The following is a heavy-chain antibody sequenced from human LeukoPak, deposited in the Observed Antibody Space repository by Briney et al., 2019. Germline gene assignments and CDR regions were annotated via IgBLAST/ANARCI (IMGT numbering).Heavy chain of an antibody. CDR2: INLSGST. CDR1: GVSFSGYY. D-gene: IGHD3-10*01. V-gene: IGHV4-34*01. J-gene: IGHJ5*02. CDR3: ARGRLFTILWFGGVWFDP. Sequence: SETLSLTCAVYGVSFSGYYWSWIRQPPGKGLEWIGEINLSGSTNYNPSLKSRVTISVDTSKNQFSLKLSSVPAADTAVYYCARGRLFTILWFGGVWFDPWGQGTLVTVSS.